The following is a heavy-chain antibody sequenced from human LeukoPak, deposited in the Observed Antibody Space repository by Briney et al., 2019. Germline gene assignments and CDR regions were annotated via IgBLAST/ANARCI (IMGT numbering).Heavy chain of an antibody. CDR2: ISAYNGNT. Sequence: GASVKVSCKASGYTFTSYGISWVRQAPGQGLEWMGWISAYNGNTNYAQKLQGRVTMTTDTSTSTVYMELRSLRSDDTAAYYCARDSSGYYYFDYRGQGTLVTVSS. CDR1: GYTFTSYG. D-gene: IGHD3-22*01. J-gene: IGHJ4*02. CDR3: ARDSSGYYYFDY. V-gene: IGHV1-18*01.